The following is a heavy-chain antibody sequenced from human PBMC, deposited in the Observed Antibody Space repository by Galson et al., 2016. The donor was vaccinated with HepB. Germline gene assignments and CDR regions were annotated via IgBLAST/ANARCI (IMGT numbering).Heavy chain of an antibody. V-gene: IGHV4-31*03. J-gene: IGHJ3*02. D-gene: IGHD2/OR15-2a*01. CDR3: ARENSPEASDI. CDR1: GGSFSSGFYS. CDR2: IYYSGGN. Sequence: TLSLTCTVSGGSFSSGFYSWTWLRQHPGKGLEWIGYIYYSGGNYYNPSLKSRVTMSVDTSKNQFSLRLSSVTAADTAVYYWARENSPEASDIWGHGTLDTVSS.